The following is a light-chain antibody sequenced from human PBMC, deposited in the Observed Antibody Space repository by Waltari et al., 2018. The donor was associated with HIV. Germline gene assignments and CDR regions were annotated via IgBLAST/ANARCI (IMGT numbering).Light chain of an antibody. Sequence: EIVLTQSPGTLSLSPGERATLSCRASQSVSSSYLAWYQQKPGQAPRLLIYGASSRATDIPDRFSGSGSGTDFTLTISRLEPEDFAVYYCQQYGSSLVTFGRGTKVEIK. CDR2: GAS. V-gene: IGKV3-20*01. CDR3: QQYGSSLVT. CDR1: QSVSSSY. J-gene: IGKJ4*01.